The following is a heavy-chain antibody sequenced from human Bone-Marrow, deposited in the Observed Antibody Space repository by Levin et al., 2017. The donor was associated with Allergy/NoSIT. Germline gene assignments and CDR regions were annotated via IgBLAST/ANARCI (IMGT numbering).Heavy chain of an antibody. CDR3: AIAGIISPSNDAFDI. Sequence: GGSLRLSCAASGFTVSGHYISWVRQAPSKGLEWISLLYSDDNTYYTDSVKGRFTISRDNSKNTLYLQMNSLRAEDTAVYYCAIAGIISPSNDAFDIWGLGTVVSVSS. V-gene: IGHV3-66*01. CDR1: GFTVSGHY. D-gene: IGHD2-21*01. J-gene: IGHJ3*02. CDR2: LYSDDNT.